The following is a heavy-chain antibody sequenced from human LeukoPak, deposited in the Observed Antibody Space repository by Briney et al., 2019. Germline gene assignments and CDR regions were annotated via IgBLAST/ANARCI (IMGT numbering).Heavy chain of an antibody. CDR3: ARGGGGGKANWFDP. CDR2: ISGSGGSWVSGISGSGGDT. V-gene: IGHV3-23*01. D-gene: IGHD2-15*01. Sequence: GGSLRLSCAASGFTFSSYAMNWVRQAPGTGLEWVSGISGSGGSWVSGISGSGGDTYYADSVKGRFTISRDNSKNTLYLQMNSLRAEDTAVYYCARGGGGGKANWFDPWGQGTLVTVSS. CDR1: GFTFSSYA. J-gene: IGHJ5*02.